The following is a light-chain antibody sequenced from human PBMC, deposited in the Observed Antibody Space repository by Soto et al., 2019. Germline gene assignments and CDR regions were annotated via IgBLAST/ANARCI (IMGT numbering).Light chain of an antibody. CDR1: QGIRND. Sequence: AMQMTQSPSSLSASVGDRGTITCRASQGIRNDLGWYQQKPGKAPKLLIYAASSLQSGLPSRFSGSGSGTDFTLTISSLQPEDFATYYCLQDYNYPPTFRGGTKGDIK. CDR2: AAS. CDR3: LQDYNYPPT. V-gene: IGKV1-6*01. J-gene: IGKJ4*01.